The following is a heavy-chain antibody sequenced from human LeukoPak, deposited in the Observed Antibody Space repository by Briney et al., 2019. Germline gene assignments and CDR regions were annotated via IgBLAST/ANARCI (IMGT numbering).Heavy chain of an antibody. CDR1: GFTFDDYA. CDR2: ISWYSGNI. Sequence: PGGSLRLSCVASGFTFDDYAMHWVRQAPGKGLEGVSSISWYSGNIGYADSVKGRFSISRDNAKNTLYLEMNSLRTDDTALYFCAREVWRRVFYYGVDVWGQGTTVAVSS. CDR3: AREVWRRVFYYGVDV. J-gene: IGHJ6*02. V-gene: IGHV3-9*01. D-gene: IGHD2-21*01.